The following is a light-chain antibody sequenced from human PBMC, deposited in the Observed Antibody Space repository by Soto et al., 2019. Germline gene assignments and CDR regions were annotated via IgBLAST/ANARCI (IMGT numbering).Light chain of an antibody. J-gene: IGLJ1*01. V-gene: IGLV3-21*02. CDR1: NIGRKS. CDR3: QVWDSSNDHYV. Sequence: SYELTQPPSVSVAPGQTARITCGGNNIGRKSAHWYQQKPGQAPVLVVYDDSDRPSGIPERFSGSNSGNTATLTISRVEAGDEADYYCQVWDSSNDHYVFGTGTKVTVL. CDR2: DDS.